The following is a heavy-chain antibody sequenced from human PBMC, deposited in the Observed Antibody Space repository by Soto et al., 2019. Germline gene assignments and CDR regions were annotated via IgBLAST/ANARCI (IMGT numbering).Heavy chain of an antibody. D-gene: IGHD2-2*02. J-gene: IGHJ4*02. CDR2: INAGNGNT. CDR1: GYTFTSYA. CDR3: AEGATVTTAIGF. V-gene: IGHV1-3*01. Sequence: ASVKVSCKASGYTFTSYAMHWVRQAPGQRLEWMGWINAGNGNTKYSQKFQGRVTITRDTSASTAYMELSSLRSEDTAVYYCAEGATVTTAIGFWGQGTLVTVSS.